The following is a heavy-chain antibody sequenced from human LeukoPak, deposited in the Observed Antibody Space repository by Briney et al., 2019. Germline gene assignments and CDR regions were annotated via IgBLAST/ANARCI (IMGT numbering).Heavy chain of an antibody. CDR2: ISSSSSYI. CDR1: GFTFSSYS. J-gene: IGHJ6*03. Sequence: GGSLRLSCAASGFTFSSYSMNWVRQAPGKGLEWVSSISSSSSYIYYADSVKGRFTISRDNAKNSLYLQMNSLRAEDTAVYYCARESRLRFLEWLPSANFYMDAWGKGTTVTVSS. CDR3: ARESRLRFLEWLPSANFYMDA. V-gene: IGHV3-21*01. D-gene: IGHD3-3*01.